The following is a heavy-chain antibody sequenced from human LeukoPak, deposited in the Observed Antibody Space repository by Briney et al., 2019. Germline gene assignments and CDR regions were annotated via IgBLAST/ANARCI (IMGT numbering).Heavy chain of an antibody. CDR1: GESLNYYY. Sequence: PSDTLSLTCAVYGESLNYYYWSWIRQSPEKGLEWIGKVFDGKTTNYNPSIKSRVTISAVTSSHQFCLNLKSVTAADTDLYYCASGAWATRLHSWAPGTPVIVSS. CDR3: ASGAWATRLHS. V-gene: IGHV4-34*12. D-gene: IGHD5-24*01. J-gene: IGHJ4*02. CDR2: VFDGKTT.